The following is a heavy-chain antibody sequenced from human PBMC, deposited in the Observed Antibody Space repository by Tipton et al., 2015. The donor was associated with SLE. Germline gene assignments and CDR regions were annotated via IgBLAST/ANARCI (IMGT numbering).Heavy chain of an antibody. D-gene: IGHD3-22*01. J-gene: IGHJ4*02. Sequence: TLSLTCTVSGSSISSGYYWGWIRQPPGKGLEWIGAIYHSGSTWYNPSLKSRVTISEDKNQFSLRLTSVTAADTAVYYCALQYDNSGYYWFWGQGTLVTVSS. CDR2: IYHSGST. CDR1: GSSISSGYY. CDR3: ALQYDNSGYYWF. V-gene: IGHV4-38-2*02.